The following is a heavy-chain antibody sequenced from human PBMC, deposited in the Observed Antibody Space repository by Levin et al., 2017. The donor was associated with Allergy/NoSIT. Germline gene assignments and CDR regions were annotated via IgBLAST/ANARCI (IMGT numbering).Heavy chain of an antibody. D-gene: IGHD2-8*01. Sequence: QSGGSLRLSCAASGFTFDDYAMHWVRQAPGKGLEWVSGISWNSGSIGYADSVKGRFTISRDNAKNSLYLQMNSLRAEDTALYYCAKDKGTKGAYYYGMDVWGQGTTVTVSS. CDR3: AKDKGTKGAYYYGMDV. J-gene: IGHJ6*02. CDR2: ISWNSGSI. V-gene: IGHV3-9*01. CDR1: GFTFDDYA.